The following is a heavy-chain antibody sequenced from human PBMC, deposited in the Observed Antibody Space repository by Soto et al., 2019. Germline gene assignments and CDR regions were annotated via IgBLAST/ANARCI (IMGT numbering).Heavy chain of an antibody. D-gene: IGHD2-15*01. CDR3: ARAFRAYCSHGSCSYPVGY. J-gene: IGHJ2*01. CDR1: GYSFSSYA. CDR2: ISPGNGNT. Sequence: SVKVSSKAVGYSFSSYAMHWVRQTPGQGLEWMGWISPGNGNTKYSQKFQGRVTITRDTSASTAYMELSSLGSEDTAVYYCARAFRAYCSHGSCSYPVGYRARGTLFPVSS. V-gene: IGHV1-3*01.